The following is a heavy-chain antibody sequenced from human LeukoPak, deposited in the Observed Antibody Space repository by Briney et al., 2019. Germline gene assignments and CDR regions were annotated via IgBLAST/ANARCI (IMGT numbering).Heavy chain of an antibody. D-gene: IGHD3-10*01. Sequence: PSETLSLTCTVSGGSISSGSYYWSWIRRPAGKGLEWIGRIYTSGSTNYNPSLKSRVTMSVDTSKNQFSLKLSSVTAADTAVYYCAREVGYGSGIFQRYFDYWGQGTLVTVSS. CDR2: IYTSGST. J-gene: IGHJ4*02. CDR3: AREVGYGSGIFQRYFDY. V-gene: IGHV4-61*02. CDR1: GGSISSGSYY.